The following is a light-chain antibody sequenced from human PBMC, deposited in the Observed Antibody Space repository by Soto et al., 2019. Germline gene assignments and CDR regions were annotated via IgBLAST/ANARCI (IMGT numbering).Light chain of an antibody. V-gene: IGKV1-5*01. CDR2: DAS. CDR3: QQYKSYPWT. Sequence: DIQMTQSPSTLSASAGDGVTITCRASQTISGWLAWYQQRPGKAPKLLISDASSLRSGVPSRFSGSGSGTEFTLTISSLQPDDFGSYYCQQYKSYPWTFGHGTKVDIK. J-gene: IGKJ1*01. CDR1: QTISGW.